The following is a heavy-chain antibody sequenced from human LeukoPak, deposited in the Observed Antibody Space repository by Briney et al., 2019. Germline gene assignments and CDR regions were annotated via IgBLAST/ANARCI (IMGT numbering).Heavy chain of an antibody. Sequence: GGSLRLSCAASGFTFSSYSMNWVRQAPGKGLEWVSLISGDGGSTYYADSVKGRFTISRDNSKNSLYLQMNSLRTEDTALYYCARGRRRSDYWGQGTLVTVSS. CDR2: ISGDGGST. CDR3: ARGRRRSDY. CDR1: GFTFSSYS. J-gene: IGHJ4*02. V-gene: IGHV3-43*02.